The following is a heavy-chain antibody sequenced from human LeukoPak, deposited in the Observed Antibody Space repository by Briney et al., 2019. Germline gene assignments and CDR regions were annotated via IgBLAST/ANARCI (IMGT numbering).Heavy chain of an antibody. V-gene: IGHV3-23*01. CDR3: RTFYVWGSYRYFDY. J-gene: IGHJ4*02. CDR1: GFTFSSYA. Sequence: GGSLRLSCAASGFTFSSYAMSWVRQAPGKGLEWVSAISGSGGSTYYADSVKGRFTISSDNSKNTLYLQMNSLRAEDTAVYYCRTFYVWGSYRYFDYWGQGTLVTVSS. CDR2: ISGSGGST. D-gene: IGHD3-16*02.